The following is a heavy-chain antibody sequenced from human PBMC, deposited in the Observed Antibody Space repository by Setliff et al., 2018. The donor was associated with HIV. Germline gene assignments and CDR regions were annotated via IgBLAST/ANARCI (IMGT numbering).Heavy chain of an antibody. Sequence: SETLSLTCTVSGGSINGYYWSWIRQPPGKGLEWIGCFYPTGSVNYNPSLKSRVTISKDTSKSQVVLTMTRMDPEDTATYYCARASEGHQLTAFDFWGQGTLVTVSS. CDR1: GGSINGYY. D-gene: IGHD6-13*01. V-gene: IGHV4-4*08. J-gene: IGHJ4*02. CDR3: ARASEGHQLTAFDF. CDR2: FYPTGSV.